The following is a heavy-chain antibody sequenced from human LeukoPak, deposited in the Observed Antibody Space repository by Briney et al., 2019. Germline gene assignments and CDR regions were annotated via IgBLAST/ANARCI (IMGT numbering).Heavy chain of an antibody. CDR3: ARWGGQYDFWSGYYSFDY. J-gene: IGHJ4*02. Sequence: GGSLRLSCAASGFTFSSYAMYWVRQAPGKGLEWVAVISYDGSNKYYADSVKGRFTISRDNSKNTLYLQMNSLRAEDTAVYYCARWGGQYDFWSGYYSFDYWGQGTLVTVSS. CDR2: ISYDGSNK. V-gene: IGHV3-30*04. D-gene: IGHD3-3*01. CDR1: GFTFSSYA.